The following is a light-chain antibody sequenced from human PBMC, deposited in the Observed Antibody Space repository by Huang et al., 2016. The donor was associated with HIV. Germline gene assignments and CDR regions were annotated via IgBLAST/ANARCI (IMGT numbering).Light chain of an antibody. Sequence: EIVLTQSPGTLSLSPGERATLSCRARQSVSNYLAWYQQKPGQAPRLLIYSASNRATDIPDRFIGGGSGTDFTLTISRLEPEDFAVYFCQQYGSSVFTFGPGTKVDIK. CDR1: QSVSNY. J-gene: IGKJ3*01. V-gene: IGKV3-20*01. CDR2: SAS. CDR3: QQYGSSVFT.